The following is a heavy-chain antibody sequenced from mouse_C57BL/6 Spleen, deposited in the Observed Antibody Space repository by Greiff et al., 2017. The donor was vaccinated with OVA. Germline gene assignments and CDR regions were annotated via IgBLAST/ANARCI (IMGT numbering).Heavy chain of an antibody. CDR3: ARERASTTGGGFDY. CDR2: IDPSDSET. D-gene: IGHD1-1*01. J-gene: IGHJ2*01. V-gene: IGHV1-52*01. Sequence: QVQLQQPGAELVRPGSSVKLSCKASGYTFTSYWMHWVKQRPIQGLEWIGNIDPSDSETHYNQKFKDKATLTVDKSSSTAYMQLSSLTSEDSAVYYCARERASTTGGGFDYWGQGTTLTVSS. CDR1: GYTFTSYW.